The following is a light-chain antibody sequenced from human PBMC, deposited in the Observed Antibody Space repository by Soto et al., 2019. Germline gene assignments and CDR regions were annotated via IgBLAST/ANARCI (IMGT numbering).Light chain of an antibody. CDR1: QNIGTS. CDR3: QQYSNFAT. V-gene: IGKV1-5*01. Sequence: DIQMTQSPSTLSASVRDRVTLTCRASQNIGTSLAWYQQKPGRAPKVLIYDVSTLERGVPSRFSGSQFGSEFTLTISGLQPDDFATYYCQQYSNFATFGQGTKVDIK. CDR2: DVS. J-gene: IGKJ1*01.